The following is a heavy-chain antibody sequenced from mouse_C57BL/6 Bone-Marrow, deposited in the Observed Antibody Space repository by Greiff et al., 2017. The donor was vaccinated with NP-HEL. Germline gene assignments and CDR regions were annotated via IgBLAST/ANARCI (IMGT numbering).Heavy chain of an antibody. D-gene: IGHD4-1*01. CDR1: GYTFTDYY. J-gene: IGHJ3*01. CDR2: IYPGSGNT. CDR3: ASPGPAY. V-gene: IGHV1-76*01. Sequence: VQLQQSGAELVRPGASVKLSCKASGYTFTDYYINWVKQRPGQGLEWIARIYPGSGNTYYNEKFKGKATLTAEKSSSTAYMQLSSLTSEDSAVYFCASPGPAYWGQGTLVTVSA.